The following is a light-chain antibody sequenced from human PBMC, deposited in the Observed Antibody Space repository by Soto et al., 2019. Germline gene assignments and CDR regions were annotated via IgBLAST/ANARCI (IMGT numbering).Light chain of an antibody. Sequence: DIQMTQSPSSLSASVGDRVTITCQASQDISNNLTWYQQKPGKAPKLLIYDASNLETGVPSRFSGGGSGTDFTFTISSLQPEDIATYYCQQYDNLPGYTFGQGTKLEIK. CDR3: QQYDNLPGYT. V-gene: IGKV1-33*01. CDR2: DAS. CDR1: QDISNN. J-gene: IGKJ2*01.